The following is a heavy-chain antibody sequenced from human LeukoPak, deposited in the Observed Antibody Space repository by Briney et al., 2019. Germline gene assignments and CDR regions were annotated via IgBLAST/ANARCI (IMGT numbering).Heavy chain of an antibody. D-gene: IGHD3-16*01. CDR3: AREFYPMITFGGVIR. CDR1: GVSISSYY. J-gene: IGHJ4*02. CDR2: IYYSGST. Sequence: SETLSLTCTVSGVSISSYYWSWIRQPPGKGLEWIGSIYYSGSTYYNPSLKSRVTISVDTSKNQFSLKLSSVTAADTAVYYCAREFYPMITFGGVIRWGQGTLVTVSS. V-gene: IGHV4-59*12.